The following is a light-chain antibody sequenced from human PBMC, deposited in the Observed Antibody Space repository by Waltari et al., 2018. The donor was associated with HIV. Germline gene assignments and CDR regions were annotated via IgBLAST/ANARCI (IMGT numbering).Light chain of an antibody. Sequence: QSALTQPRSVSGSPGQSVTISCTGTSSDVGGYDSVSWYLQHPGKVPKPIIYEVIKRPAGVPDGFSGSKSGSTASLTISGLQTEDEAYYYCCSWAGTYSYVLFGGGTKLTVL. CDR2: EVI. V-gene: IGLV2-11*01. J-gene: IGLJ3*02. CDR1: SSDVGGYDS. CDR3: CSWAGTYSYVL.